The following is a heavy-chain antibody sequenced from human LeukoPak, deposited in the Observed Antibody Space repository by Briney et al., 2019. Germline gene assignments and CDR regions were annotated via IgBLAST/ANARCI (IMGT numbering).Heavy chain of an antibody. D-gene: IGHD1-26*01. CDR3: ASANGSGSYYDPDY. Sequence: ASVKVSCKASGYTFTSCGISWVRQAPGQGLEWMGRISAYSGNTNYAQKLQGRVTMTTDTSTSTAYMELRSLRSDDTAVYYCASANGSGSYYDPDYWGQGTLVTVSS. V-gene: IGHV1-18*01. CDR2: ISAYSGNT. CDR1: GYTFTSCG. J-gene: IGHJ4*02.